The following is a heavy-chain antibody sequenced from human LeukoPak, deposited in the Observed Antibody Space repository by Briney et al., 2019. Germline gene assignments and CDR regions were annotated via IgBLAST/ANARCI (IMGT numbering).Heavy chain of an antibody. Sequence: GGSLRLFCAASGFTFDDYGTSGVRQAPGKGLEWVSGINWNGGSTGYADSVKGRFTISRDNAKYSLYLQVNSLRVEDTALYYCARVQRELMWYYFDYWGQGTLVTVSS. V-gene: IGHV3-20*04. CDR2: INWNGGST. D-gene: IGHD1-1*01. CDR1: GFTFDDYG. CDR3: ARVQRELMWYYFDY. J-gene: IGHJ4*02.